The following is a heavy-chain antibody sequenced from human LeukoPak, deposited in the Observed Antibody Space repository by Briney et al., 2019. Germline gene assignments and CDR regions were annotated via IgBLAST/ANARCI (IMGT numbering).Heavy chain of an antibody. J-gene: IGHJ4*02. D-gene: IGHD5-18*01. V-gene: IGHV3-30-3*01. Sequence: GGSLRLSCAASGFTFSSYAMHWVRQAPGKGLEWVAVISYDGSNKYYADSVKGRFTISRDNSKNTLYLRMNSLRAEDTAVYYCARDRYSYGYLDYWGQGTLVTVSS. CDR1: GFTFSSYA. CDR2: ISYDGSNK. CDR3: ARDRYSYGYLDY.